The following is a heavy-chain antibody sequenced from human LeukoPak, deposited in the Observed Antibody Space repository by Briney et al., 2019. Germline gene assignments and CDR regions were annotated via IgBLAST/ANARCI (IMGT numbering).Heavy chain of an antibody. J-gene: IGHJ4*02. CDR1: GGSFSGYY. V-gene: IGHV4-34*01. CDR3: ASRSYYYGSGKTDY. D-gene: IGHD3-10*01. Sequence: PSETLSLTCAVYGGSFSGYYWSWIRQPPGKGLEWIGEINNSGSTNYNPSIKSRVTISVDTSKNQFSLKLSSVTAADTAVYYCASRSYYYGSGKTDYWGQGTLVTVSS. CDR2: INNSGST.